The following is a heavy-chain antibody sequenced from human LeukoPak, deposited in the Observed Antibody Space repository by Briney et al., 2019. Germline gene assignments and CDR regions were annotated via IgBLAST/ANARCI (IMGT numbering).Heavy chain of an antibody. D-gene: IGHD2-2*01. V-gene: IGHV4-59*01. Sequence: SETLSLTCTVSGGSISSYYWSWIRQPPGKGLEWIGYIYYSGSTNYNPSLKSRVTISVDTSKNQFSLKLSSATAADTAVYYCARVGSSTNGEIDYWGQGTLVTVSS. CDR3: ARVGSSTNGEIDY. CDR1: GGSISSYY. J-gene: IGHJ4*02. CDR2: IYYSGST.